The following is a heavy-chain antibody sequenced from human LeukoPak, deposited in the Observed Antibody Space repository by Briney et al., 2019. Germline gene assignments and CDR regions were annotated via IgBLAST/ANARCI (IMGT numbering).Heavy chain of an antibody. D-gene: IGHD3-3*02. J-gene: IGHJ4*02. V-gene: IGHV3-23*01. CDR3: ARGPPEAAFYHSYYFDY. CDR1: GFTFTDYP. CDR2: LTRSGGDT. Sequence: PGGSLRLSCAASGFTFTDYPLSWLRQAPGKGVEWVSALTRSGGDTYLADTVKGRFTISRDNSRDTLYLQMGSLRAEDMAVYYCARGPPEAAFYHSYYFDYWGQGTLVTVSS.